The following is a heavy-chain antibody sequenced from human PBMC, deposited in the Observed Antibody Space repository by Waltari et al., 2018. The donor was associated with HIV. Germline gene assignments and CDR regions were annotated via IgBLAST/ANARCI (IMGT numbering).Heavy chain of an antibody. J-gene: IGHJ4*02. Sequence: QVQLVESGGCVVQPGRSLRLSCAASGFTFSSYGMHWVRQAPGKGLEWVAVIWYDGSNKYYADSVKGRFTISRDNSKNTLYLQMNSLRAEDTAVYYCAREDLLYCGGDCYPGDYWGQGTLVTVSS. CDR2: IWYDGSNK. CDR3: AREDLLYCGGDCYPGDY. V-gene: IGHV3-33*01. D-gene: IGHD2-21*02. CDR1: GFTFSSYG.